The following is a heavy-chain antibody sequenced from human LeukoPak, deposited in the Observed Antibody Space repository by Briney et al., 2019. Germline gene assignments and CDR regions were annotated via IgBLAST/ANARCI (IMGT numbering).Heavy chain of an antibody. V-gene: IGHV1-3*01. CDR2: INAGNGNT. J-gene: IGHJ5*02. D-gene: IGHD2-2*01. Sequence: ASVKVSCKASGYTFTSYAMHWVRQAPGQRLEWMGWINAGNGNTKYSQEFQGRVTITRDTSASTAYMELSSLRSEDTAVYYCARDRDCSSTSCYGEDNWFDPWGQGTLVTVSS. CDR3: ARDRDCSSTSCYGEDNWFDP. CDR1: GYTFTSYA.